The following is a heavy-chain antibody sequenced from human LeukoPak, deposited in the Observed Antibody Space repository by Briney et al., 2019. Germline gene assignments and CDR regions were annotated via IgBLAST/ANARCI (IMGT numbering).Heavy chain of an antibody. Sequence: GGSLRLSCAASGFXVSNNYISWVRQAPGKGLEWVSVIYSGGNTYYADSVKGRFTISRDNSKNTLYLQMNSLRAEDTAVFYCARGHADSSGSWYGRFDYWGQGTLVTVSS. V-gene: IGHV3-53*01. CDR2: IYSGGNT. CDR3: ARGHADSSGSWYGRFDY. CDR1: GFXVSNNY. J-gene: IGHJ4*02. D-gene: IGHD6-13*01.